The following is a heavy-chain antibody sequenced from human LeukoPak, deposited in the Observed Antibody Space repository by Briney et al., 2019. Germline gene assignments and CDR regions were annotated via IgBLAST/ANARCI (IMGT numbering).Heavy chain of an antibody. Sequence: PGGSLRLSCAASGFTFSSYSMNWVRQAPGKGLEWVSSISSSSSYIYYADSVKGRFTISRDNAKNSLYLQMNSLRAEDTAVYYCASWSLYYYYYGMDVWGQGTTVTVSS. CDR1: GFTFSSYS. CDR3: ASWSLYYYYYGMDV. J-gene: IGHJ6*02. V-gene: IGHV3-21*01. D-gene: IGHD2-8*02. CDR2: ISSSSSYI.